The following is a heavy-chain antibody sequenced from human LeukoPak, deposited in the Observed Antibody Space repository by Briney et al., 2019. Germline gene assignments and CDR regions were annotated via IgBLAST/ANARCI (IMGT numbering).Heavy chain of an antibody. V-gene: IGHV4-31*03. CDR2: IYYSGSN. Sequence: SETLSLTCTVSGGSISSGGYYWSWIRQHPGKGLEWIGYIYYSGSNYYNPSLKSRVTISVDTSKNQFSLKLSSVTAADTAVYYCARASGYSPPDDYWGQGTLVTVSS. CDR3: ARASGYSPPDDY. J-gene: IGHJ4*02. CDR1: GGSISSGGYY. D-gene: IGHD1-1*01.